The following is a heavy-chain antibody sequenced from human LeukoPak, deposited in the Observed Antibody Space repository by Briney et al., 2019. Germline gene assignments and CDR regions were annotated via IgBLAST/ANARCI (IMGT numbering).Heavy chain of an antibody. CDR2: INHSGST. V-gene: IGHV4-34*01. J-gene: IGHJ5*02. Sequence: PSETLSLTCAVYGGSFSGYFWSWIRQPPGKGLEWIGEINHSGSTNYNPSLKSRVTISGDTSKNQFSLKLNSVTAADTAVYYCAKNIGRGGFDPWGQGTLVTVSS. CDR1: GGSFSGYF. CDR3: AKNIGRGGFDP. D-gene: IGHD2/OR15-2a*01.